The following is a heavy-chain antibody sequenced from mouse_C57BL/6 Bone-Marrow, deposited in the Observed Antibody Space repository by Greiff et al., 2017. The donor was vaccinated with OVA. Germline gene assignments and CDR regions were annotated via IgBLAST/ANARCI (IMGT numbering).Heavy chain of an antibody. CDR2: FNYDGSST. CDR1: GFTFSDYY. D-gene: IGHD1-1*01. J-gene: IGHJ1*03. Sequence: EVQLVESEGGLVQPGSSMKLSCTASGFTFSDYYMAWFRQVPEKSLEWVANFNYDGSSTYYLASLKSRFIISRDNAKNILYLQMSSLKSEDAATYYCARDSYYCGSSYGYFDVWGTGTTVTVSS. CDR3: ARDSYYCGSSYGYFDV. V-gene: IGHV5-16*01.